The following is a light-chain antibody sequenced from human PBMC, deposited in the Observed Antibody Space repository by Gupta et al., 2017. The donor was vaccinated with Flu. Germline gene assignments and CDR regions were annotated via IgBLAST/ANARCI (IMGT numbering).Light chain of an antibody. CDR1: ELAKKY. Sequence: LAPMARSTCSREELAKKYACWYQQKPGQAPVLLIYSDTDRSSGVPERFSGSSARKIATLTISGVQAEDEADYYCLSADTSGTWVFGGGTKLTVL. J-gene: IGLJ3*02. CDR2: SDT. CDR3: LSADTSGTWV. V-gene: IGLV3-16*01.